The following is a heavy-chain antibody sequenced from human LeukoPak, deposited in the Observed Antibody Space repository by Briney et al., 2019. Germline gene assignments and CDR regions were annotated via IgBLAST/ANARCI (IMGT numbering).Heavy chain of an antibody. J-gene: IGHJ6*02. CDR2: IYTSGST. CDR3: AREPGGILTGYNYYYGMDV. CDR1: GGSISSYY. V-gene: IGHV4-4*07. Sequence: SETLSLTCTVSGGSISSYYWSWIRQPAGKGLEWIGRIYTSGSTNYNPSLKSRVTMSVDTSKNQFSLKLSSVTAADTAVYYCAREPGGILTGYNYYYGMDVWGQGTTVTVSS. D-gene: IGHD3-9*01.